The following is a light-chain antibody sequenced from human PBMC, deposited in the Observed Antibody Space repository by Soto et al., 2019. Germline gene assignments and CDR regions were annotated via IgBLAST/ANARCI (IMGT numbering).Light chain of an antibody. J-gene: IGKJ5*01. CDR2: GAS. CDR3: QQYTGPPTT. V-gene: IGKV3-20*01. CDR1: QSVSNNY. Sequence: EIVMTQSPATLSVSPGERATLSCRASQSVSNNYLAWYQQKPGQAPRLLIYGASNRATGIPDRFSGSGSGTDFTLTISRLGPEDSAVYFCQQYTGPPTTFGQGTRLEIK.